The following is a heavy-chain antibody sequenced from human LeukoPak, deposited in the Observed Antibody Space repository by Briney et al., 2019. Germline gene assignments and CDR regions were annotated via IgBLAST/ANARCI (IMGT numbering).Heavy chain of an antibody. D-gene: IGHD6-19*01. Sequence: GGSLRLSCTASGFPVSSSYMTWVRQAPGKGLQWVPLIYGGGDTFYADSVKGRFTISRHNFENTLYLQMNNLRAEDTAVYYCARVGVGTVAGNYFDDWGQGTLVTVSS. CDR1: GFPVSSSY. CDR2: IYGGGDT. J-gene: IGHJ4*02. CDR3: ARVGVGTVAGNYFDD. V-gene: IGHV3-53*04.